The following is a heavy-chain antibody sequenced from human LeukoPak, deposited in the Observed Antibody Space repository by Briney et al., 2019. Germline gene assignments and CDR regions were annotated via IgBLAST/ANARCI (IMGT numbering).Heavy chain of an antibody. V-gene: IGHV4-34*01. D-gene: IGHD6-13*01. CDR2: INHSGST. CDR3: ARGHYSSSWPIYYYGMDV. Sequence: SETLSLTCAVYGGSFSGYYWSWIHQPPGKGLEWIGEINHSGSTNYNPSLKSRVTISVDTSKNQFSLKLSSVTAADTAVYYCARGHYSSSWPIYYYGMDVWGQGTTVTVSS. J-gene: IGHJ6*02. CDR1: GGSFSGYY.